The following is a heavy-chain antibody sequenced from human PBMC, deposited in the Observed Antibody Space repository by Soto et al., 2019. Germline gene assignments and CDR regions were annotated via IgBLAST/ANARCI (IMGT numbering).Heavy chain of an antibody. V-gene: IGHV4-4*07. CDR2: IYSSGST. D-gene: IGHD3-3*01. CDR1: GGAIGSHY. J-gene: IGHJ5*02. Sequence: PSETLSLTCTISGGAIGSHYWTWIPQPAGKGLEWIGRIYSSGSTQYNPSLQSRVTMSLDTSKNQFSLRLESVTAADTAVYYCARGQRFSDWFDPWGQGTLVTVSS. CDR3: ARGQRFSDWFDP.